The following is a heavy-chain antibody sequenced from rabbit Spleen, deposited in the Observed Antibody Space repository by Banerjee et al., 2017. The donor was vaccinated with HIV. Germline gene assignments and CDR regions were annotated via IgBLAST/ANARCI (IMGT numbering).Heavy chain of an antibody. CDR2: IDSGSSGFT. J-gene: IGHJ3*01. CDR3: ARGDGTTNDWGVL. V-gene: IGHV1S40*01. Sequence: QSLEESGGDLVKPGASLTLTCIASGVSFSGDSYMCWVRQAPGRGLEWIACIDSGSSGFTYFASWAKGRFTISKTSSTTVTLQMTSLTAADTATYFCARGDGTTNDWGVLWGQGTLVTVS. D-gene: IGHD4-1*01. CDR1: GVSFSGDSY.